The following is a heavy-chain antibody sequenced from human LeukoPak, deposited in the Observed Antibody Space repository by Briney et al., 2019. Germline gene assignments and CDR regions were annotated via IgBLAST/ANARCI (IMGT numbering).Heavy chain of an antibody. CDR2: IYYSGST. Sequence: PSETLSLTCTVAGGSISSSSYYWGWIRQPPGKGLEWMGSIYYSGSTYYHPSLKSRVTISVDTSKNQFSLKLSSVTAADTAVYYCARTLIRARGYFQHWGQGTLVTVSS. CDR1: GGSISSSSYY. V-gene: IGHV4-39*01. J-gene: IGHJ1*01. CDR3: ARTLIRARGYFQH. D-gene: IGHD2/OR15-2a*01.